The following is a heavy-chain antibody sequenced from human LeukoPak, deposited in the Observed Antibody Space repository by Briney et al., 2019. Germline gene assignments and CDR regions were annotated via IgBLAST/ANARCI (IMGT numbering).Heavy chain of an antibody. CDR1: GFNFITAA. Sequence: GGSLRLSCAASGFNFITAAMTRVRQAPGKGLEWVSGASGLDDSTYYADSVKGRFTISRDNSKNTLYLQMNSLRAEDTAVYYCAKSRAGYRYGKFDYWGQGTLVTVSS. D-gene: IGHD5-18*01. V-gene: IGHV3-23*01. CDR2: ASGLDDST. J-gene: IGHJ4*02. CDR3: AKSRAGYRYGKFDY.